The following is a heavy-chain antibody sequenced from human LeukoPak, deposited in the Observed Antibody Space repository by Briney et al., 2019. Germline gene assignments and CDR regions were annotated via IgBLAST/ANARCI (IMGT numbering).Heavy chain of an antibody. CDR3: ARDLGNYYGSGSARFDP. CDR2: INPNSGGT. CDR1: GYTFTGYY. D-gene: IGHD3-10*01. V-gene: IGHV1-2*06. J-gene: IGHJ5*02. Sequence: ASVKVSCKASGYTFTGYYTHWVRQAPGQGLEWMGRINPNSGGTNYAQKFQGRVTMTRDTSISTAYMELSRLRSDDTAVYYCARDLGNYYGSGSARFDPWGQGTLVTASS.